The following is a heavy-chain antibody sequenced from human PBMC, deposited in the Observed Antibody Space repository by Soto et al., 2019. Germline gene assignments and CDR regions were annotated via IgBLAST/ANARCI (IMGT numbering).Heavy chain of an antibody. CDR2: ISYDGSNK. D-gene: IGHD6-6*01. Sequence: GGALRLSCAASGFTFSSYAMHWVRQAPGKGLEWVAVISYDGSNKYYADSVKGRFTISRDNSKNTLYLQMNSLRAEDTAVYYCARDVAARPGGHYGMDVWGQGTTVTVSS. V-gene: IGHV3-30-3*01. J-gene: IGHJ6*02. CDR3: ARDVAARPGGHYGMDV. CDR1: GFTFSSYA.